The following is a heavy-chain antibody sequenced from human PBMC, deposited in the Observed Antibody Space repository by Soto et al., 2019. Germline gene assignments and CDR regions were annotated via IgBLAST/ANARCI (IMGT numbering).Heavy chain of an antibody. CDR2: IYHSGST. CDR1: GGSISSSNG. V-gene: IGHV4-4*02. Sequence: SETLSLTCAVSGGSISSSNGWSWVRQPPGKGLEWIGEIYHSGSTNYNPSLKSRVTISVDKSKNQFSLKLSSVTAADTAVYYCARDRTMIVVGGNWFDPWGQGTLVTVS. D-gene: IGHD3-22*01. J-gene: IGHJ5*02. CDR3: ARDRTMIVVGGNWFDP.